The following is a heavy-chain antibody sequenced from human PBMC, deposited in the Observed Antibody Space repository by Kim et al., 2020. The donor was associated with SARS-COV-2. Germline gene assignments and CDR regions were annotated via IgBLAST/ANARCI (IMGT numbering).Heavy chain of an antibody. V-gene: IGHV3-33*01. CDR1: GFTFSNYG. D-gene: IGHD2-2*01. CDR3: ARVGLSCSRTNCYASPLAY. J-gene: IGHJ4*02. CDR2: IWYDGSNR. Sequence: GGSLRLSCAASGFTFSNYGMHWVRQAPGKGLEWVAVIWYDGSNRYYADSVKGRFTISRDSSRNTMYLQMNSLRAEDTAVYYCARVGLSCSRTNCYASPLAYWGQGTLVTVSS.